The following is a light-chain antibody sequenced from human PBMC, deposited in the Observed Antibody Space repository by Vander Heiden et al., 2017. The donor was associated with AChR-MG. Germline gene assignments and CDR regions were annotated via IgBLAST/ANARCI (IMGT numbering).Light chain of an antibody. CDR1: SSDVGGYNY. CDR2: DVS. CDR3: SSYTSSSTS. Sequence: QSALTQPASVSGSPGQSITISCTGTSSDVGGYNYVPWYQQHHGNAPKLMIYDVSKRPSGFSNRFSGSKSGNTASLTISGLQAEDEADYYCSSYTSSSTSFGTGTKVTVL. J-gene: IGLJ1*01. V-gene: IGLV2-14*01.